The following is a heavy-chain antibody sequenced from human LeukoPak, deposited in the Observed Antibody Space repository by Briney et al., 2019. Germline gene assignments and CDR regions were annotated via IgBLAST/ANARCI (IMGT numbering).Heavy chain of an antibody. V-gene: IGHV4-39*01. CDR3: ARQRYYDSSGYYPVGPFDI. CDR1: GGSISSSSYY. CDR2: IYYSGST. D-gene: IGHD3-22*01. Sequence: SETLSLTCTVSGGSISSSSYYWGWIRQPPGKGLEWIGSIYYSGSTYYTPSLKSRVTISVDTSKNQFSLKLSSVTAADTAVYYCARQRYYDSSGYYPVGPFDIWGQGTMVTVSS. J-gene: IGHJ3*02.